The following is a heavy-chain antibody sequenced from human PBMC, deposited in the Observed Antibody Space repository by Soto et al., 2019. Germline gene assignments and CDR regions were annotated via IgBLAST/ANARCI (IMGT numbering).Heavy chain of an antibody. D-gene: IGHD2-8*01. J-gene: IGHJ6*02. CDR1: GYTFTSYG. CDR3: ARDRCTLDRCYTHHFDV. CDR2: ISVYTGNT. Sequence: QVQLVQSGGEVTKPGASVKVSCKSSGYTFTSYGVSWVRQAPGQGLEWLGWISVYTGNTKQAQKFQDRVTLTTEACTGTASLELRNLRSDDTAVYYCARDRCTLDRCYTHHFDVWGQGTTVTVSS. V-gene: IGHV1-18*04.